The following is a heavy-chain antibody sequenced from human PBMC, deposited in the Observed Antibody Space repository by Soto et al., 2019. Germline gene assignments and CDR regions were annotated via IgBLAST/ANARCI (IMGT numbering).Heavy chain of an antibody. J-gene: IGHJ6*02. D-gene: IGHD2-15*01. CDR3: ARDRRCSGGSCYPYYYYGMDV. Sequence: EVQLVESGGGLVKPGGSLRLSCAASGFTFSSYSMNWVRQAPGKGLEWVSSISSSSSYIYYADSVKGRFTISRDNAKNSLYLQMNSLRAEDTAVYYCARDRRCSGGSCYPYYYYGMDVWGQGTTVTVSS. V-gene: IGHV3-21*01. CDR2: ISSSSSYI. CDR1: GFTFSSYS.